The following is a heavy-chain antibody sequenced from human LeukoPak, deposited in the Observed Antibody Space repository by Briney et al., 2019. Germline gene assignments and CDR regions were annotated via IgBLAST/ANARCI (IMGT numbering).Heavy chain of an antibody. CDR3: ASQVVAEFFSRYYYGMDV. D-gene: IGHD2-15*01. V-gene: IGHV4-34*01. CDR2: INHSGST. J-gene: IGHJ6*02. CDR1: GGSFSGYY. Sequence: PSETLSLTCAVYGGSFSGYYWSWIRQPPGKGLEWIGEINHSGSTNYNPSLKSRVTISVDTSKNQFSLKLSSVTAADTAVYYCASQVVAEFFSRYYYGMDVWGQGTTVTVSS.